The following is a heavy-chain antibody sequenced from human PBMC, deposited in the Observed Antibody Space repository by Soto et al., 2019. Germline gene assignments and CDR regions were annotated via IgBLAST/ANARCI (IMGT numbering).Heavy chain of an antibody. D-gene: IGHD2-15*01. CDR1: GFTFSSYW. CDR2: IKQDGSEK. Sequence: GGSLRLSCAASGFTFSSYWMTWVRQAPGKGLEWVANIKQDGSEKNHVDSVKGRFTISRDNAKNSLYLQMNSLRAEDTAVYYCARDHCSGRNCYWYYGLWGRGALVTVSS. J-gene: IGHJ2*01. CDR3: ARDHCSGRNCYWYYGL. V-gene: IGHV3-7*01.